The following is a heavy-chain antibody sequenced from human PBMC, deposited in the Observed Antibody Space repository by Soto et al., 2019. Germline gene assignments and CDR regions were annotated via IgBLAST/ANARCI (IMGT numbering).Heavy chain of an antibody. J-gene: IGHJ5*02. CDR3: AKYYYGSGSYHWFDP. D-gene: IGHD3-10*01. Sequence: GGSLRLSCAASGFTFSSYAMSWVRQAPGKGLEWVSAISGSGCSTYYADSVKGRFTISRDNSKNTLYLQMNSLRAEDTAVYYCAKYYYGSGSYHWFDPWGQGTLVTVSS. CDR1: GFTFSSYA. V-gene: IGHV3-23*01. CDR2: ISGSGCST.